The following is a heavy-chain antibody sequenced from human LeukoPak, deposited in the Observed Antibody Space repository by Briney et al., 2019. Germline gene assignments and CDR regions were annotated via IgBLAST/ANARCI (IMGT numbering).Heavy chain of an antibody. V-gene: IGHV4-31*03. CDR1: GGSISSGGYY. CDR2: IYYSGST. CDR3: ARENYYDSSGHYFGFDY. J-gene: IGHJ4*02. Sequence: PSETLSLTCTVSGGSISSGGYYWSWIRQHPGKGLEWIGYIYYSGSTYYNPSLKSRVTISVDTSKNQFSLKLSSVTAADTAVYYCARENYYDSSGHYFGFDYWGQGTLVTVSS. D-gene: IGHD3-22*01.